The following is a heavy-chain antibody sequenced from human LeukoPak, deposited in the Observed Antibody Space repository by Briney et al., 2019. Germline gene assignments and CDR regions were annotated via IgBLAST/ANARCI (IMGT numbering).Heavy chain of an antibody. CDR3: ARGLYCSSTSCYGLPRGFWFDP. CDR1: GYTVTAYC. CDR2: INPNSGGT. V-gene: IGHV1-2*06. J-gene: IGHJ5*02. Sequence: ASVKVSCKASGYTVTAYCMHWVRQAPGQGLEWMGRINPNSGGTNYALNFQGRVTMTRDTSISTAYMELSSLRSEDTAVYYCARGLYCSSTSCYGLPRGFWFDPWGQGTLVTVSS. D-gene: IGHD2-2*01.